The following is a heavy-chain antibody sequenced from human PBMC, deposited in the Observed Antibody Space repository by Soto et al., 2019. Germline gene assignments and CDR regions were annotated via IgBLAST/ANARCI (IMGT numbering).Heavy chain of an antibody. V-gene: IGHV3-48*01. CDR1: GFTFSSYS. CDR3: AREVPAAIGY. D-gene: IGHD2-2*02. CDR2: ISSSSSTI. J-gene: IGHJ4*02. Sequence: EVQLVESGGGLVQPGGSLRLSCAASGFTFSSYSMNWVRQAPGKGLEWVAYISSSSSTIYYADSGKGRFTISRDNAKKSLYLQMNSLRAYDTAVYYCAREVPAAIGYWGQGTLVTVSS.